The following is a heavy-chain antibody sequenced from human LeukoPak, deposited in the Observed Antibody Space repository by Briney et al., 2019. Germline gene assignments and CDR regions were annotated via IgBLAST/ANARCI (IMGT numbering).Heavy chain of an antibody. J-gene: IGHJ4*02. V-gene: IGHV4-34*01. CDR1: GGSFSGYY. D-gene: IGHD3-10*01. CDR3: ARLTTMVRGVLDY. CDR2: INHSGST. Sequence: SETLSLTCAVYGGSFSGYYWSWIRQPPGKGLEWIGEINHSGSTNYNPSLKSRVTISVGTSKNQFSLKLSSVTAADTAVYYCARLTTMVRGVLDYWGQGTLVTVSS.